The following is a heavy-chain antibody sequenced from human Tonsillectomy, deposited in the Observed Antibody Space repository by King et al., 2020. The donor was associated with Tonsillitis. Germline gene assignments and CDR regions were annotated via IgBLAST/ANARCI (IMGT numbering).Heavy chain of an antibody. CDR2: ISCDGSDK. CDR3: ARDPDGYYFDY. Sequence: VQLVESGGGVVQPGRSLRLSCAASGFTFSSYAIHWVRQAPGKGLEWVAVISCDGSDKYYVDSVKGRFTISRDNSKNTLYLQMNFLSAEDTAVYYCARDPDGYYFDYWGQGTLVTVSS. CDR1: GFTFSSYA. V-gene: IGHV3-30*04. D-gene: IGHD3-10*01. J-gene: IGHJ4*02.